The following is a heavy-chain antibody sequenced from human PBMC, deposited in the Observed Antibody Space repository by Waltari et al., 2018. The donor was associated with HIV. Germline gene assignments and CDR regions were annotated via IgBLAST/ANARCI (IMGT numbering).Heavy chain of an antibody. J-gene: IGHJ3*01. V-gene: IGHV4-38-2*02. D-gene: IGHD3-22*01. CDR3: ARDQDYYDSSGYTCYAFDP. CDR1: ASSINSRYS. Sequence: QVRLQESGPGLVKPSETLSLTCSVSASSINSRYSWGWIRQAPGKGLEWIGSIYRTGTTYYNPSLKSRVSISLNMSRNQFSLKLTSVTAADTAVYYCARDQDYYDSSGYTCYAFDPWGQGTMVIVSS. CDR2: IYRTGTT.